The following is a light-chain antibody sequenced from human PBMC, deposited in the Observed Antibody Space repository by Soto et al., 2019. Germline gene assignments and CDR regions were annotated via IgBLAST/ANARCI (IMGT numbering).Light chain of an antibody. CDR2: END. V-gene: IGLV1-51*02. Sequence: QLVLTQPPSVSAAPGQKVTISCSGSNSNIGNNYVSWYQHLPGTAPKLLIYENDKRPSGIPDRFSGSKSGTSATLGITGLQTGDEADYYCGTWDSSLNLSGVFGGGTKLNVL. CDR1: NSNIGNNY. CDR3: GTWDSSLNLSGV. J-gene: IGLJ3*02.